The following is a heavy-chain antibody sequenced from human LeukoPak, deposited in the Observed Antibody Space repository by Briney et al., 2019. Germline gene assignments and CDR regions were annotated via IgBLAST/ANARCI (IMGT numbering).Heavy chain of an antibody. CDR1: GGSFSGYY. Sequence: SETLSLTCAVSGGSFSGYYWSWIRQPPEKGLEWIGEINHSGSTNYNPSLKSRVTISVDMSKNNFSLRLTSVTAEDTAVYYCARGTVTTLASYLNWGQGTLVTVSS. CDR2: INHSGST. J-gene: IGHJ4*02. V-gene: IGHV4-34*01. D-gene: IGHD4-17*01. CDR3: ARGTVTTLASYLN.